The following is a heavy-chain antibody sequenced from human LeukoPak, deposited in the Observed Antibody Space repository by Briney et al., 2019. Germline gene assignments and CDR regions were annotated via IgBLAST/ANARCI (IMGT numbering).Heavy chain of an antibody. D-gene: IGHD6-13*01. Sequence: GRSLRLSCAASGFTFSSYWMHWVRQAPGKGLVWVSRINSDGSSTSYADSVKGRFTISRDNAKNTLYLQMNSLRAEDTAVYYCARDRSSSWVDYWGQGTLVTVSS. J-gene: IGHJ4*02. V-gene: IGHV3-74*01. CDR1: GFTFSSYW. CDR2: INSDGSST. CDR3: ARDRSSSWVDY.